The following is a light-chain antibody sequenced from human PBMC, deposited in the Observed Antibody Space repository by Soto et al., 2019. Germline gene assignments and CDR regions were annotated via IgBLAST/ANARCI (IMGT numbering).Light chain of an antibody. V-gene: IGKV1-5*03. Sequence: SQMTQSPSSLSASVGDRVTITCRASLSVSAWLAWYQVKPGKAPNLLIYKASILQSGVPSRFSGSASGAEFSLTISSLQPDDFGTYFCQQSYTFGQGTRLEI. CDR2: KAS. CDR1: LSVSAW. J-gene: IGKJ5*01. CDR3: QQSYT.